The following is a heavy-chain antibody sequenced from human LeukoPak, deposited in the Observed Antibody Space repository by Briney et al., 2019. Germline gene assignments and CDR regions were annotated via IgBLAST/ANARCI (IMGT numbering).Heavy chain of an antibody. J-gene: IGHJ6*02. CDR1: GFTFSSYD. D-gene: IGHD1-26*01. CDR2: IGTAGDT. V-gene: IGHV3-13*01. CDR3: ARGTKWELLAPFGMDV. Sequence: GGSLRLSCAASGFTFSSYDMHWVRQATGKGLEWVSAIGTAGDTYYPGSVKGPFTISRENAKNSLYLQMNSLRAGDTAVYYCARGTKWELLAPFGMDVWGQGTTVTVSS.